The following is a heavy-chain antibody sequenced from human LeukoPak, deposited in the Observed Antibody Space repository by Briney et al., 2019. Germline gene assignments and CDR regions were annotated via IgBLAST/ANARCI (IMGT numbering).Heavy chain of an antibody. V-gene: IGHV3-21*01. J-gene: IGHJ4*02. Sequence: GGSLRLSCAASGFTFNTYTMNWVRQAPGKGLEWVSSISSSSSYIYYADSVKGRFTISRDNAKNSLYLQMNSLRAEDTAVYYCARDTGYSYGNDYWGQGTLVTVSS. D-gene: IGHD5-18*01. CDR1: GFTFNTYT. CDR3: ARDTGYSYGNDY. CDR2: ISSSSSYI.